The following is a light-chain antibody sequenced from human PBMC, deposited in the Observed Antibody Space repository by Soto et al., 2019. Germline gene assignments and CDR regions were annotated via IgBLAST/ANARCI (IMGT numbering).Light chain of an antibody. CDR1: ESVSGSD. Sequence: EIVLTHSPGTLSLSPCERAPLSPSASESVSGSDLTWYQQRPGQAPRLLMYGASGRATGIPDRFSASGSGTDFTLTISRLEPEDFAVYYCQHYGSSVWTFGQGTKV. V-gene: IGKV3-20*01. CDR3: QHYGSSVWT. J-gene: IGKJ1*01. CDR2: GAS.